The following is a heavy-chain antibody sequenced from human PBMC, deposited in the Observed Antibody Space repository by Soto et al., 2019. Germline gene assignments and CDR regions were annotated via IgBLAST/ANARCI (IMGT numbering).Heavy chain of an antibody. CDR2: IIPIFGTP. V-gene: IGHV1-69*18. CDR3: ARALGQDFTTTICYYRGGFDH. D-gene: IGHD2-2*01. CDR1: GGTFSNFV. J-gene: IGHJ5*02. Sequence: QVQLVQSGAEVKKPGSSVKVSCKASGGTFSNFVLSWVRQAPGQGLEWMGKIIPIFGTPNYAQQFQGRVTITPDDSTNTAYMELSCLRSEDTAVYYCARALGQDFTTTICYYRGGFDHWGQGTLVTVSS.